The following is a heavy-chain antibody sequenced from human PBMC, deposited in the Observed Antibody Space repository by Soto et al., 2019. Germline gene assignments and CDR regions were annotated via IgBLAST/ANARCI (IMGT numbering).Heavy chain of an antibody. V-gene: IGHV3-30-3*01. CDR2: MSYDGSRK. J-gene: IGHJ2*01. CDR3: ARDSMYGGSAKWYFDL. D-gene: IGHD5-12*01. Sequence: QVQLVESGGGVVQPGRSVRLSCAASGFTFRTYVMHWVRQAPGKGLEWVALMSYDGSRKYYADSVKGRFTISRDNSKNTLFLQMNSLRTDDTAIYYCARDSMYGGSAKWYFDLWGRGTLATVSS. CDR1: GFTFRTYV.